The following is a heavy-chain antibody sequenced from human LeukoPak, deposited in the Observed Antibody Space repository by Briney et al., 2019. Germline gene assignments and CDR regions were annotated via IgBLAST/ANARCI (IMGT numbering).Heavy chain of an antibody. D-gene: IGHD5-12*01. CDR3: ARATFSGYDQYFDY. V-gene: IGHV4-59*01. CDR1: GGSISSYY. J-gene: IGHJ4*02. CDR2: IYYSGST. Sequence: SETLSLTCTVSGGSISSYYWSWIRQPPGKGLEWIGYIYYSGSTNYNPSLKSRVTISVDTSKNQFPLKLSSVTAADTAVYYCARATFSGYDQYFDYWGQGTLVTVSS.